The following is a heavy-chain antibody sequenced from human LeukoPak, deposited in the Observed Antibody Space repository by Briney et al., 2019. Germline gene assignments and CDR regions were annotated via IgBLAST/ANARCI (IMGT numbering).Heavy chain of an antibody. CDR1: GFTFTNYY. D-gene: IGHD3-16*01. Sequence: APVKVSCKASGFTFTNYYMHWVRQAPGQGLEWMGIINPSGSSTSYAQKFQGRVTMTRDTSISTAYMELSRLRSDDTAVYYCARDRWGIPRGYYMDVWGKGTTVTVSS. CDR3: ARDRWGIPRGYYMDV. CDR2: INPSGSST. V-gene: IGHV1-46*01. J-gene: IGHJ6*03.